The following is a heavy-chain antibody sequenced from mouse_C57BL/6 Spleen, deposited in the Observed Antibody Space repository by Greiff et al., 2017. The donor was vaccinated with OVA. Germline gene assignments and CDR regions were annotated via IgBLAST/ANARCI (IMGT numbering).Heavy chain of an antibody. CDR3: ARSGTDYYFDY. D-gene: IGHD4-1*01. V-gene: IGHV1-81*01. J-gene: IGHJ2*01. Sequence: QVQLKESGAELARPGASVKLSCKASGYTFTSYGISWVKQRTGQGLEWIGEIYPRSGNTYYNEKFKGKATLTADKSSSTAYMELRSLTSEDSAVYFCARSGTDYYFDYWGQGTTPTVSS. CDR1: GYTFTSYG. CDR2: IYPRSGNT.